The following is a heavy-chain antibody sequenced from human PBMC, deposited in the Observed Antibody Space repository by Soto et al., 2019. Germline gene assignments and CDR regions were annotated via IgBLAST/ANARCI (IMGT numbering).Heavy chain of an antibody. Sequence: QVQLVQSGAEVKKPGASVKVSCKASGYTFTSYGLSWVRQAPGQGLEWMGRISAYNYNTNYAQKLQGRVTMTTDTPTRTAYLELRSLRSDDTAVYYCARVVGALGHWFDPWGQGTLVTVSS. CDR2: ISAYNYNT. V-gene: IGHV1-18*01. CDR3: ARVVGALGHWFDP. CDR1: GYTFTSYG. J-gene: IGHJ5*02. D-gene: IGHD1-26*01.